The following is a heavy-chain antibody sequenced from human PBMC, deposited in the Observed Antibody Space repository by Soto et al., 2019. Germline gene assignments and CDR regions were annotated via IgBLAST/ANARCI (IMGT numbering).Heavy chain of an antibody. V-gene: IGHV2-5*02. D-gene: IGHD3-3*01. CDR1: GFSLTTSGVG. J-gene: IGHJ4*02. CDR2: IYWDDDQ. Sequence: QITLNESGPTVVRPTENLTLTCRFSGFSLTTSGVGVGWIRQSPGKAPEWLALIYWDDDQRYSASLKSRLTITKDTSKNQVVLTVSDLDPTDTATYYCAHRVLRTVFGLVTTTAIYFDFWGQGTPVAVSS. CDR3: AHRVLRTVFGLVTTTAIYFDF.